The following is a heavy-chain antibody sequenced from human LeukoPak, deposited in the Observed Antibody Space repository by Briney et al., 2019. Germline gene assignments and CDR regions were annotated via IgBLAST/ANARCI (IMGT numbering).Heavy chain of an antibody. CDR2: IYTSGST. CDR3: ARLERRDYYYYMDA. CDR1: GGSINSGSYY. Sequence: SETLSLTCTVSGGSINSGSYYWSWIRQPAGKVLEWIGRIYTSGSTTYNPSLKSRVTISVDTSKNQFSLKLSSVTAADTAVYYCARLERRDYYYYMDAWGKGTTVTVSS. J-gene: IGHJ6*03. V-gene: IGHV4-61*02. D-gene: IGHD1-1*01.